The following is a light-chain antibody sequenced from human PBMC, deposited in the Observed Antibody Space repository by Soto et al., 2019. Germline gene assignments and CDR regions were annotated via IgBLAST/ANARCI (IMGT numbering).Light chain of an antibody. J-gene: IGKJ1*01. CDR1: QSISSW. V-gene: IGKV1-5*01. Sequence: DIQMTQSPSTLSASVGDRVTITCRASQSISSWLAWYQQKPGKAPNLLIYDASSLESGVPSRFSGSGSGTEFTLTIRSLQPDDFATYYCQQYDSYRTFGQGTKVEIK. CDR3: QQYDSYRT. CDR2: DAS.